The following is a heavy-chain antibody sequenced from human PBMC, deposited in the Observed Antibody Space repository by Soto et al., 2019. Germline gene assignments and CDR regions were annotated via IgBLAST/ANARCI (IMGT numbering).Heavy chain of an antibody. V-gene: IGHV1-8*01. CDR3: ARGVQQGVDS. CDR2: MSPNGNT. CDR1: GYTFASYD. D-gene: IGHD3-16*01. Sequence: QVQLVQSGAEVKKPGASVKVSCKASGYTFASYDINWVRQATGQGLEWMGWMSPNGNTGDAQEFQGRITMTSDTSLTTAYMELSSLRSEDTAVYYCARGVQQGVDSLGQGTLVTVSS. J-gene: IGHJ4*02.